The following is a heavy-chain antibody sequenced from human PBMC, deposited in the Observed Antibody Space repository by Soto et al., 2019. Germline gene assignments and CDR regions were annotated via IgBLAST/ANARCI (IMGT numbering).Heavy chain of an antibody. CDR1: GGSISSSSYY. Sequence: PSETLSLTCTVSGGSISSSSYYWGWIRQPPGKGLEWIGSIYYSGSTYYNPSLKSRVTISVDTSKNQFSLKLSSVTAADTAVYYCARVARIAVAGTASRWFDPWGQGTLVTVSS. D-gene: IGHD6-19*01. V-gene: IGHV4-39*01. CDR2: IYYSGST. CDR3: ARVARIAVAGTASRWFDP. J-gene: IGHJ5*02.